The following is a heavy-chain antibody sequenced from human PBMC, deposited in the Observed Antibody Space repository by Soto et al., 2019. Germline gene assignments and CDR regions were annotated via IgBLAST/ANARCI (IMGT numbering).Heavy chain of an antibody. CDR3: AKEPGSPGPRFDY. Sequence: SETLSLTCTVSGGSISSYYWNWIRQPAGKGLEWIGRIYTSGSTNYNPSLKSRVTMSVDTSKNQFSLKVSSVTAADTAVYYCAKEPGSPGPRFDYWGQGTLVTVSS. CDR1: GGSISSYY. J-gene: IGHJ4*02. CDR2: IYTSGST. D-gene: IGHD6-25*01. V-gene: IGHV4-4*07.